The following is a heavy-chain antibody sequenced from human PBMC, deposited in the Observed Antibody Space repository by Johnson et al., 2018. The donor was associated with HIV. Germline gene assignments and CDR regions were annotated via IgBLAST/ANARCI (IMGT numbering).Heavy chain of an antibody. CDR2: ISYDGSNK. V-gene: IGHV3-30*18. J-gene: IGHJ3*02. D-gene: IGHD6-13*01. Sequence: QVQLVESGGGVVQPGGSLRLSCAASGFTVSTNYMSWVRQAPGKGLEWVSVISYDGSNKYYADSVKGRFTISRDNSKNTLFLHMNSLRAEDTAVYHCAKDLYSSSWTNDAFEIWGQGTMVTVSS. CDR1: GFTVSTNY. CDR3: AKDLYSSSWTNDAFEI.